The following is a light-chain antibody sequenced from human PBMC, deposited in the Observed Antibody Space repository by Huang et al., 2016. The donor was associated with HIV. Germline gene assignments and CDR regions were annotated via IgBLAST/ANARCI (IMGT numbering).Light chain of an antibody. CDR2: GAS. CDR1: QGTGND. V-gene: IGKV1-6*01. CDR3: LQDYNDPHT. Sequence: AIQMTQSPSSLSASVGDRVTITCRASQGTGNDLGWYHQRPGKAPKLLISGASTLQREVPPRFSGSGSGTDFTLTINSLQPEDFATYYCLQDYNDPHTFGQGTKVEIK. J-gene: IGKJ2*01.